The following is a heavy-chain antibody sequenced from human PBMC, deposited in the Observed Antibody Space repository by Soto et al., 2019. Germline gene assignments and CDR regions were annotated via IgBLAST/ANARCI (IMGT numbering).Heavy chain of an antibody. V-gene: IGHV3-66*04. Sequence: GGSLRLSCAASGFTVSSNYMSWVRQAPGKGLEWVSVIYSGGSTYYADSVKGRFTISRDNSKNTLYLQMNSLRAEETAVYYCATHYGDYADAFDIWGQGTMVTVSS. D-gene: IGHD4-17*01. J-gene: IGHJ3*02. CDR1: GFTVSSNY. CDR2: IYSGGST. CDR3: ATHYGDYADAFDI.